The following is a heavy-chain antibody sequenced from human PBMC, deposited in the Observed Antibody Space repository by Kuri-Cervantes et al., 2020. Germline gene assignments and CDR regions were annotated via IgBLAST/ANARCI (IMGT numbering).Heavy chain of an antibody. J-gene: IGHJ4*02. CDR1: GGSISSSSYY. CDR2: IYYSGST. D-gene: IGHD3-10*01. CDR3: ARGATMVRGVIITFEHFDY. V-gene: IGHV4-39*07. Sequence: GSLRLSCTVSGGSISSSSYYWGWIRQPPGKGLEWIGSIYYSGSTYYNPSLKSRVTISVDTSKNQSSLKLSSVTAADTAVYYCARGATMVRGVIITFEHFDYWAREPWSPSPQ.